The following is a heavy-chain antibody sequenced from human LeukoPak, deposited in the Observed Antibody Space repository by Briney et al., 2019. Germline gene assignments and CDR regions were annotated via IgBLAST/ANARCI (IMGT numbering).Heavy chain of an antibody. J-gene: IGHJ4*02. V-gene: IGHV4-34*01. CDR3: ARVPGNRRRGVTRTVTTESHFDY. Sequence: PSETLSLTCAVYGGSFSGYYWSWIRQPPGKGLEWIGEINHSGSTNYNPSLKSRVTISVDTSKNQFSLKLSSVTAADTAVYYCARVPGNRRRGVTRTVTTESHFDYWGQGTLVTVSS. CDR2: INHSGST. D-gene: IGHD4-17*01. CDR1: GGSFSGYY.